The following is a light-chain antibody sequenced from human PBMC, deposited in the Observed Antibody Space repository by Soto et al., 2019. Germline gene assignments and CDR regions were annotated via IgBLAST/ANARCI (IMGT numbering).Light chain of an antibody. Sequence: DIEMTQSPSSLSASVGDRVTITCRASQGISNFLAWYQHKPGKVPKLLIYAASTLQSGVPSRFSGSGSGTDFTLTNSSLQTEDVATYYCQKYRSAPSLTFGGGTKVEIK. CDR3: QKYRSAPSLT. J-gene: IGKJ4*01. V-gene: IGKV1-27*01. CDR2: AAS. CDR1: QGISNF.